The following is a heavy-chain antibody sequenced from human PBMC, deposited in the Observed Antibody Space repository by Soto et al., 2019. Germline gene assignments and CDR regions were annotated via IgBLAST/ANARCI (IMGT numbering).Heavy chain of an antibody. J-gene: IGHJ6*02. D-gene: IGHD2-21*02. V-gene: IGHV1-69*02. Sequence: QVQLVQSGAEVRKPGSSVEVSCMASGSTFSSYTVNWVRQAPGQGLEWIGRIIPVLGVTHYARRFQGRVTITAYRCRKTAYMELTRLTSEDTAVYYCARRRYCGVDCYNKFYYGMDVWGQGTTVTVSS. CDR1: GSTFSSYT. CDR3: ARRRYCGVDCYNKFYYGMDV. CDR2: IIPVLGVT.